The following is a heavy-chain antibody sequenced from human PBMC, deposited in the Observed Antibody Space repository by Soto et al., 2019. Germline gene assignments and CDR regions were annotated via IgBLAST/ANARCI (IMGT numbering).Heavy chain of an antibody. CDR3: AKTVDTAMVIDY. CDR2: ISYDGSNK. J-gene: IGHJ4*02. D-gene: IGHD5-18*01. Sequence: GGSLRLSCAASGFTFSSYGMHWVRQAPGKGLKWVAVISYDGSNKYYADSVKGRFTISRDNSKNTLYLQMNSLRAEDTAVYYCAKTVDTAMVIDYWGQGTLVTVSS. V-gene: IGHV3-30*18. CDR1: GFTFSSYG.